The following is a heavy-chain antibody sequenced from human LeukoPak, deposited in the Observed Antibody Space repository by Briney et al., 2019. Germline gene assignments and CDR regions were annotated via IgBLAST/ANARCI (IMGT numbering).Heavy chain of an antibody. Sequence: KPSETLSLTCTVSGGSISSSSYYWGWIRQPPGKGLEWIGSIYYSGSTYYNPSLKSRVTISVDTSKNQFSLKLSSVTAADTAVYYCASRIEMATINRPGPFDYWGQGTLVTVSS. CDR2: IYYSGST. CDR1: GGSISSSSYY. D-gene: IGHD5-24*01. J-gene: IGHJ4*02. V-gene: IGHV4-39*01. CDR3: ASRIEMATINRPGPFDY.